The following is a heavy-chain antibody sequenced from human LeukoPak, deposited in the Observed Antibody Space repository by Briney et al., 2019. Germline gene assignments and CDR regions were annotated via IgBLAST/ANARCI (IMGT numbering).Heavy chain of an antibody. CDR2: IKQDGSEK. V-gene: IGHV3-7*01. Sequence: GGSLRLSCAASGFTFSSYWMSWVRQAPGKGLEWVANIKQDGSEKYYVDSVKGRFTISRDNAKNSLYLQMNSLRAEDTAVYYCARDKGGSYPNWFDPWGQGTLVTVSS. CDR1: GFTFSSYW. J-gene: IGHJ5*02. D-gene: IGHD1-26*01. CDR3: ARDKGGSYPNWFDP.